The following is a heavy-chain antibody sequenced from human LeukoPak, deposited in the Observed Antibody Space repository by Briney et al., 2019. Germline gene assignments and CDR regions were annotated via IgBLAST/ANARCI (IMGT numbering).Heavy chain of an antibody. J-gene: IGHJ4*02. V-gene: IGHV3-30*07. CDR1: GFTFSSYA. Sequence: AGGSLRLSCAASGFTFSSYAMHWVRQAPGKGLEWVAVISYDGSNKYYADSVRGRFTISRDNSRGTLSLQMNSLRAEDTAVYFCGILSWDGRGSFYWGQGTLVTVSS. CDR3: GILSWDGRGSFY. CDR2: ISYDGSNK. D-gene: IGHD2/OR15-2a*01.